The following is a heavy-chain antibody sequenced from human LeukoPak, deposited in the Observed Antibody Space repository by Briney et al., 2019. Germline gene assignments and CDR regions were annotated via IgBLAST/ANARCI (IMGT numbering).Heavy chain of an antibody. D-gene: IGHD6-19*01. J-gene: IGHJ4*02. V-gene: IGHV4-59*01. Sequence: SETLSLTCTVSGGSISSYYWSWIRQPPGKGLEWIGYIYYSGSTNYNPSLKSRVTISVDTSKNQFSLKLSSVTAADTAVYYCARVEGAVAGTFVVDYWGQGTLVTVSS. CDR2: IYYSGST. CDR1: GGSISSYY. CDR3: ARVEGAVAGTFVVDY.